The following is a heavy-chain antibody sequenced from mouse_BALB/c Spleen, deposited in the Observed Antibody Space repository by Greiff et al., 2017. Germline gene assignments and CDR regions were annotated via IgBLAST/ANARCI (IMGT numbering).Heavy chain of an antibody. CDR2: INSNGGST. V-gene: IGHV5-6-3*01. CDR1: GFTFSSYG. CDR3: ARGSTRRDFDY. Sequence: EVQGVESGGGLVQPGGSLKLSCAASGFTFSSYGMSWVRQTPDKRLELVATINSNGGSTYYPDSLKGRFTISRDNAKNTLYLQMSSLKSEDTAMYYCARGSTRRDFDYWGQGTTLTVSS. J-gene: IGHJ2*01. D-gene: IGHD2-1*01.